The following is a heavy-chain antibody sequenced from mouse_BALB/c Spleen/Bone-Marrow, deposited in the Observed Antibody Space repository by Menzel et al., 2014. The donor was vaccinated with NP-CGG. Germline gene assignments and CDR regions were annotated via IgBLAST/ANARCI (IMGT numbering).Heavy chain of an antibody. D-gene: IGHD1-1*01. CDR3: ARYGGRYYAMDY. J-gene: IGHJ4*01. CDR2: IDPANGNT. V-gene: IGHV14-3*02. CDR1: GFNIKDTY. Sequence: EAKLQESGAELVKPGASVKLSCTASGFNIKDTYMHWAKQRPEQGLEWIGRIDPANGNTNYDPRFQGKATITADTSSNTAYLQLSSLTSEDTAVYYCARYGGRYYAMDYWGQGTSVTVSS.